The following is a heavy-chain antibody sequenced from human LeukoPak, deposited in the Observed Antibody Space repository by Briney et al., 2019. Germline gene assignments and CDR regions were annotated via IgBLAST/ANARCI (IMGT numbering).Heavy chain of an antibody. J-gene: IGHJ4*02. CDR3: ARGFTHDYGDYFDY. CDR1: GFTVSSNY. V-gene: IGHV3-66*01. CDR2: IYSDSGGST. Sequence: GGSLRLSCAASGFTVSSNYMSWVRQAPGKGLEWVSVIYSDSGGSTYYADSVKGRFTMSRDNSKNPLYLHMNSLRAEDTAVYYCARGFTHDYGDYFDYCGQGTLVTVSS. D-gene: IGHD4-17*01.